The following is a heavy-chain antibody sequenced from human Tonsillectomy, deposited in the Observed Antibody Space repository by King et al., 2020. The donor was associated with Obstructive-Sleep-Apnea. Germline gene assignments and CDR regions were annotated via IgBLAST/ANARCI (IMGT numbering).Heavy chain of an antibody. CDR1: GYTFTSYD. CDR3: ARVVTGRYGSGSYHGDY. V-gene: IGHV1-8*01. D-gene: IGHD3-10*01. J-gene: IGHJ4*02. Sequence: QLVQSGAEVKKPGASVKVSCKSSGYTFTSYDINWVRQATGQGLVGMGSMNPNSGNTGDEQKFQGIVTMTRNTSISTAYMELSSLRSEDTAVYYCARVVTGRYGSGSYHGDYWGQGTLVTVSS. CDR2: MNPNSGNT.